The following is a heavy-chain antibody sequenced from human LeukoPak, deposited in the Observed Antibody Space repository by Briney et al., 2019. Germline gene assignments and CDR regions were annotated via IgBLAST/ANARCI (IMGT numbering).Heavy chain of an antibody. CDR3: ASVEYSSGWYHYFQH. CDR2: IYYRGST. CDR1: GGSISSSSYY. J-gene: IGHJ1*01. V-gene: IGHV4-39*01. D-gene: IGHD6-19*01. Sequence: PSETLSLTCAVSGGSISSSSYYWGWIRQPPGKGLEWIGSIYYRGSTNYNPPLKSRVTISVDTSKNQFSLKVSSVTATDTAVYYCASVEYSSGWYHYFQHWGQGTLVTVSS.